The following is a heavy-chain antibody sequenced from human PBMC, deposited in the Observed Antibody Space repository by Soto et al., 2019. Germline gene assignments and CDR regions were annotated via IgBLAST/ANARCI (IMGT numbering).Heavy chain of an antibody. V-gene: IGHV3-74*03. CDR3: VRDMQLGRLDY. Sequence: EVQLVESGGGLVQPGESLRLSCAASGLTFRSYWMHWVRQAPGKGLVWVSRINTDGSVAMYVDSVKGRFTITGDNAKNTLYLHKNCLRAEDTAVYYYVRDMQLGRLDYWGQGTLVTVSS. CDR2: INTDGSVA. D-gene: IGHD3-16*01. CDR1: GLTFRSYW. J-gene: IGHJ4*02.